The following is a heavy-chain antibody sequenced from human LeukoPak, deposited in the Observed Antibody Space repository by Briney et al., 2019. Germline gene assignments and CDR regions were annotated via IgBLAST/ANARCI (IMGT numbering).Heavy chain of an antibody. CDR3: AKGRDGYNLDFDY. D-gene: IGHD5-12*01. V-gene: IGHV3-30*18. J-gene: IGHJ4*02. CDR2: ISYDGSNK. CDR1: GFTFSSYG. Sequence: GGSLRLSCAASGFTFSSYGMHWVRQAPGKGLEWVAVISYDGSNKYYADSVKGRFTISRDNSKNTLYLQMNSLRAEDTAVYYCAKGRDGYNLDFDYWGQGTLVTVSS.